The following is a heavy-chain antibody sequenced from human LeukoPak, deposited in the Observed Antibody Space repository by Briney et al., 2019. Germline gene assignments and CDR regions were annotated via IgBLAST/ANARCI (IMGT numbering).Heavy chain of an antibody. CDR2: IYPSGST. CDR3: ASESIAVNWFDP. J-gene: IGHJ5*02. V-gene: IGHV4-30-2*01. Sequence: SETLSLTCTVSGGSISSGGYYWSWIRQPPGKGLEWIGYIYPSGSTYYNPSLKSRVTISVDRSKNQFSLKLSSVTAADTAVYYCASESIAVNWFDPWGQGTLVTVSS. CDR1: GGSISSGGYY. D-gene: IGHD6-19*01.